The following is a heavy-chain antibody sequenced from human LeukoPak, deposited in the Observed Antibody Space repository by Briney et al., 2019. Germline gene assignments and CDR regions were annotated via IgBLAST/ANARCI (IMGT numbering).Heavy chain of an antibody. V-gene: IGHV7-4-1*02. J-gene: IGHJ3*02. D-gene: IGHD3-22*01. CDR1: GYTFTSYA. CDR3: ARVRHYYDSSGYKKDAFDI. Sequence: ASVKVSCKASGYTFTSYAMNWVRQAPGQGLEWMAWINTNTGNPAYAQGFTGRFVFSLDTSVSTAYLQISSLKAEDTAVYYCARVRHYYDSSGYKKDAFDIWGQGTMATVSS. CDR2: INTNTGNP.